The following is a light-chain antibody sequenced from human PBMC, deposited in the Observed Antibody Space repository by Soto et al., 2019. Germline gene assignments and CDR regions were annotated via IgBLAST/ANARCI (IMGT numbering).Light chain of an antibody. CDR3: QQYNTYGLT. CDR1: QGISSY. V-gene: IGKV1-27*01. Sequence: DIQLTQSPSSLSASVGDRVTITCRVSQGISSYLNWYRQKPGKVPKLLIYSASNLQSGVPSRFSGSGSDTEFTFTISSLQPDDSATYYCQQYNTYGLTFGGGTKVDI. CDR2: SAS. J-gene: IGKJ4*02.